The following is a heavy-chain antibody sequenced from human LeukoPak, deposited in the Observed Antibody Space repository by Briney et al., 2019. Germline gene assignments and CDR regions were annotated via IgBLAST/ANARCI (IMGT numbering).Heavy chain of an antibody. V-gene: IGHV4-39*07. CDR1: GGSISSSSYY. J-gene: IGHJ4*02. Sequence: SETLSLTCTVSGGSISSSSYYWGWIRQPPGKGLEWIGSIYYSGSPYYNPSLKSRVTISVDTSKNQFSLKLSSVTAADTAVYYCARDRDSSGWYRYFDYWGQGTLVTVSS. CDR2: IYYSGSP. CDR3: ARDRDSSGWYRYFDY. D-gene: IGHD6-19*01.